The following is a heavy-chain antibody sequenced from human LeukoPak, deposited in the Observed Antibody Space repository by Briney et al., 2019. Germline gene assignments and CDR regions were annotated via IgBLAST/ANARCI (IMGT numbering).Heavy chain of an antibody. D-gene: IGHD6-19*01. Sequence: PSETLSLTCTVSGGSISSYYWSWIRQPPGKGLEWIGYISYSGSTNYNPSLKSRVTISVDTSKNQFSLKLSSVTAADTAVYYCARRDHSSGWFHFDYWGQGTLVIVSS. CDR3: ARRDHSSGWFHFDY. CDR1: GGSISSYY. J-gene: IGHJ4*02. CDR2: ISYSGST. V-gene: IGHV4-59*08.